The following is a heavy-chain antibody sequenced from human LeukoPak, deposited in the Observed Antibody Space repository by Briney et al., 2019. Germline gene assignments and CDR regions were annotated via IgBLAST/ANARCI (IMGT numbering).Heavy chain of an antibody. CDR3: ARDIRSGWYYFDY. J-gene: IGHJ4*02. D-gene: IGHD6-19*01. CDR2: IIPSGGST. V-gene: IGHV1-46*01. CDR1: GYTFINYN. Sequence: ASVKVSCKASGYTFINYNIHWVRQAPGQGLEWMGIIIPSGGSTIYAQKFRGRVTMTRDTSTSTVYMELSSLRPEDTAVYYCARDIRSGWYYFDYWGQGTLVTVS.